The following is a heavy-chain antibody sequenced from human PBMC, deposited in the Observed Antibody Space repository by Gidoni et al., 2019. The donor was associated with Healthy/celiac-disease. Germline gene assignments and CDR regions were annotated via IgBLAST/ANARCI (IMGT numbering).Heavy chain of an antibody. CDR3: AVKPFRGYSYAYYFDY. CDR2: INPIFGTA. CDR1: GGTFSSYA. V-gene: IGHV1-69*01. J-gene: IGHJ4*02. D-gene: IGHD5-18*01. Sequence: QVQLVQSGAEVKKPGSSVKVSCKASGGTFSSYAISWVRQAPGQGLEWMGGINPIFGTANYAQKFQGRVTITADESTSTAYMELSSLRSEDTAVYYCAVKPFRGYSYAYYFDYWGQGTLVTVSS.